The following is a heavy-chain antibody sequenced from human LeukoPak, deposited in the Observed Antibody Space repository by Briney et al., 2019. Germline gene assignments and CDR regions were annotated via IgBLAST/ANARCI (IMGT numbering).Heavy chain of an antibody. Sequence: PGRSLRLSCAASGFTFSSYGMHWVRQAPGKGLEWVAVIWYDGSNKYYADSVKGRFTISRDNSKNTLYLQMNSLRAEDTAVYYCAKFHHPYVIVVVHAGFDYWGQGTLVTVSS. CDR2: IWYDGSNK. CDR1: GFTFSSYG. D-gene: IGHD3-22*01. J-gene: IGHJ4*02. CDR3: AKFHHPYVIVVVHAGFDY. V-gene: IGHV3-33*06.